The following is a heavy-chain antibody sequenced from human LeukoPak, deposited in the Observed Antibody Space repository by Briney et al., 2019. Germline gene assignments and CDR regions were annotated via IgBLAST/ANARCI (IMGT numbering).Heavy chain of an antibody. CDR1: GFTFSSYI. CDR3: AGVLRSYYFDY. CDR2: ISSSSSTI. D-gene: IGHD4-17*01. V-gene: IGHV3-48*01. Sequence: GGSLRLSCAASGFTFSSYIMNWVRQAPGKGLEWVSYISSSSSTIYYADSVKGRFTISRDNAKNSLYLQMNSLRAEDTAVYYCAGVLRSYYFDYWGQGTLVTVSS. J-gene: IGHJ4*02.